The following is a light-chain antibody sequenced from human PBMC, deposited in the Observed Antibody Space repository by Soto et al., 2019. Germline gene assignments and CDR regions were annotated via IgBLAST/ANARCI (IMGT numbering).Light chain of an antibody. J-gene: IGKJ4*01. CDR2: DVY. Sequence: EIVMTQSPATLSVSPGEGVTLSCRASQSIIDNLAWYQQKPGQTPRLLIYDVYSRASGIPARFSGSSSGTDYTLTISGLQSEDSAVYYCQQYFDWPLTFGGGTNVEI. CDR3: QQYFDWPLT. CDR1: QSIIDN. V-gene: IGKV3-15*01.